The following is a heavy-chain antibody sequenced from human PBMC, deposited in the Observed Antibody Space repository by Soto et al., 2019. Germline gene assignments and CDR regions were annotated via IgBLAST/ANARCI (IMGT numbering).Heavy chain of an antibody. CDR1: GGSISSYY. Sequence: SETLSLTCTVSGGSISSYYWSWIRQPAGKGLEWIGRIYTSGSTNYNPSLKSRVTMSVDTSKNQFSPKLSSVTAADTAVYYCARGIEPYGDYVRWFDPWGQGTLVTVSS. CDR2: IYTSGST. D-gene: IGHD4-17*01. J-gene: IGHJ5*02. V-gene: IGHV4-4*07. CDR3: ARGIEPYGDYVRWFDP.